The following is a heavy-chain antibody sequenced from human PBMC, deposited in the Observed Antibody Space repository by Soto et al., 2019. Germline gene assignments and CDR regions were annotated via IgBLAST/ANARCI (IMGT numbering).Heavy chain of an antibody. CDR1: GDSVSSNSAA. CDR3: ARIVGGSSDY. D-gene: IGHD2-15*01. Sequence: PSQTLSLTCAISGDSVSSNSAAWNWIRQPPSRGLEWLGRTYYRSKWYSDYAVSVKSRITINPDTSKNRFSLQLNSVTPEDAAMYYCARIVGGSSDYWGQGTQVTVSS. CDR2: TYYRSKWYS. V-gene: IGHV6-1*01. J-gene: IGHJ4*02.